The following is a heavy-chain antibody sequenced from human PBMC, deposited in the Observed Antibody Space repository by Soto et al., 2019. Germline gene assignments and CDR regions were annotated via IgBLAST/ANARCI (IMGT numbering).Heavy chain of an antibody. D-gene: IGHD6-13*01. V-gene: IGHV1-46*01. Sequence: ASVKVSCKASGYTFTSYYMHWVRQAPGQGLEWMGIINPSGGSTSYAQKFQGRVTMTRDTSTSTVYMELSSLRSEDTAVYYCAIWTGYSSSWYPDYYYGMDVWGQGTTVTVSS. CDR2: INPSGGST. J-gene: IGHJ6*02. CDR1: GYTFTSYY. CDR3: AIWTGYSSSWYPDYYYGMDV.